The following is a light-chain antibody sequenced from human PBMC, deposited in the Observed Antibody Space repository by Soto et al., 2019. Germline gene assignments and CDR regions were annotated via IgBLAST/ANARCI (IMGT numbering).Light chain of an antibody. CDR1: NIGSKS. Sequence: SYELTQPPSVSVAPGKTASITCGGNNIGSKSVHWYQQKPGQAPVLVMYYDSARPSGIPERFSGSNSGNTATLTITRVETGDEADYYCQVWNTSDPFVVFGGGTKVTVL. CDR2: YDS. J-gene: IGLJ2*01. V-gene: IGLV3-21*04. CDR3: QVWNTSDPFVV.